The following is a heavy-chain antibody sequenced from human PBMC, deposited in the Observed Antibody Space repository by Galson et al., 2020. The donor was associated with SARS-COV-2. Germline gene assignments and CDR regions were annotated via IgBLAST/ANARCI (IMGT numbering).Heavy chain of an antibody. CDR2: ISGGAANI. CDR3: ARDRSRSVHQYGMDV. V-gene: IGHV3-11*01. CDR1: GFTFTEYY. Sequence: GGSLRLSCAASGFTFTEYYLSWIRQAPGKGLEWISYISGGAANIFYADSVKGRFTISRDNAKHTLYLQMDSLGPEDTAIYYCARDRSRSVHQYGMDVWGQGTTVTVSS. J-gene: IGHJ6*02.